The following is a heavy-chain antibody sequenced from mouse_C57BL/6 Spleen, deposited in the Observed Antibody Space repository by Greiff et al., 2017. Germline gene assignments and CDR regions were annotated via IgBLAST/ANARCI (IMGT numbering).Heavy chain of an antibody. Sequence: VQLVESGPELVKPGASVKISCKASGYAFSSSWMNWVKQRPGKGLEWIGRIYPGDGDTNYNGKFKGKATLTADKSSSTAYMQLSSLTSEDSAVYFCARNRDGDFDYWGQGTTLTVSS. V-gene: IGHV1-82*01. CDR2: IYPGDGDT. D-gene: IGHD4-1*01. J-gene: IGHJ2*01. CDR1: GYAFSSSW. CDR3: ARNRDGDFDY.